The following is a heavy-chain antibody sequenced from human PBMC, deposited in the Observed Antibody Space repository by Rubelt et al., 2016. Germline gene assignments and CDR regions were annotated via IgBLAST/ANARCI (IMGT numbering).Heavy chain of an antibody. D-gene: IGHD3-9*01. CDR2: IIPIFGTA. J-gene: IGHJ6*02. CDR1: GGTFSSYA. V-gene: IGHV1-69*06. CDR3: ASPPYDILTGYDYYYGMDV. Sequence: QVQLVQSGAEVKKPGSSVKVSCKASGGTFSSYAISWVRQAPGQGLEWMGGIIPIFGTATYAQKFQGRVTITADKSTSKAYRELSSLRSEDTAVYYCASPPYDILTGYDYYYGMDVWGQGTTVTVSS.